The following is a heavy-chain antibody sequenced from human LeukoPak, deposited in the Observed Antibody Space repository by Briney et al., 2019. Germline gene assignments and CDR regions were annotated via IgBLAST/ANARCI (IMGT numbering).Heavy chain of an antibody. D-gene: IGHD2-15*01. CDR3: AINGGSFLRSYFDY. CDR2: ISAYNGNT. Sequence: GSSVKVSCKASGGTFSSYAISWVRQAPGRGLEWMGWISAYNGNTNYAQKLQGRVTMTTDTSTSTAYMELRSLRSDDTAVYYCAINGGSFLRSYFDYWGQGTLVTVSS. V-gene: IGHV1-18*01. CDR1: GGTFSSYA. J-gene: IGHJ4*02.